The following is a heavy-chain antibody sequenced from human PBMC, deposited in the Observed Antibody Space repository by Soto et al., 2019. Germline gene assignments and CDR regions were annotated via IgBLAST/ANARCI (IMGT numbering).Heavy chain of an antibody. V-gene: IGHV4-31*03. CDR3: ARKKGYSYGPHYFDY. J-gene: IGHJ4*02. CDR2: IYYSGST. CDR1: GGSISSGGYY. D-gene: IGHD5-18*01. Sequence: QVQLQESGPGLVKPSETLSLTCTVSGGSISSGGYYWSWIRQHPGKGLEWIGNIYYSGSTFYNPSVRRRVTISVDTSKNPFSLKLSSVTAADTAVYYCARKKGYSYGPHYFDYWGQGTLVTVSS.